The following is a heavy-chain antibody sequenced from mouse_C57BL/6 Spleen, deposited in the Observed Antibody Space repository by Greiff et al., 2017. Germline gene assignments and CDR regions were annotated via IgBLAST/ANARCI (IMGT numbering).Heavy chain of an antibody. CDR2: IYPGDGDT. CDR3: ARGGDGYYGGFAY. D-gene: IGHD2-3*01. CDR1: GYAFSSSW. V-gene: IGHV1-82*01. Sequence: VQLQQSGPELVKPGASVKISCKASGYAFSSSWMNWVKQRPGKGLEWIGRIYPGDGDTNYNGKFKGKATLTADKSSSTAYMQLSSLTSEDSAVYFCARGGDGYYGGFAYWGQGTLVTASA. J-gene: IGHJ3*01.